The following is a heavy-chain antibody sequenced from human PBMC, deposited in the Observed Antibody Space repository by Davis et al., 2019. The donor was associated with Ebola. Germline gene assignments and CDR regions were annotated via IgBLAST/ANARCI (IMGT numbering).Heavy chain of an antibody. V-gene: IGHV3-21*01. CDR1: GFTFSDYS. CDR2: ISGSTSYK. CDR3: ATTPQYSSGQNKPFDY. J-gene: IGHJ4*02. Sequence: GGSLRLSCAASGFTFSDYSMNWVRQAPGKGLEWVSSISGSTSYKYYADSVQGRFTISRDNAKNSLYLQMNSLRAEDTAVYYCATTPQYSSGQNKPFDYWGQGTLVTVSS. D-gene: IGHD6-19*01.